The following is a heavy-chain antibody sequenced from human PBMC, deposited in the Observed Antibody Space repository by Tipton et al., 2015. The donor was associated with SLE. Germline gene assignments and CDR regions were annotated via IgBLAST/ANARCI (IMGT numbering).Heavy chain of an antibody. CDR3: ARERAEYYGSGSYFEY. CDR1: GYSISSGYY. D-gene: IGHD3-10*01. V-gene: IGHV4-38-2*02. J-gene: IGHJ4*02. Sequence: TLSLTCAVSGYSISSGYYWGWIRQPPGKGLEWIGSIYHSGSTYYNPSLKSRVTISVDTSKNQFSLKLSSVTAADTAVYYCARERAEYYGSGSYFEYWGQGTLVTVSS. CDR2: IYHSGST.